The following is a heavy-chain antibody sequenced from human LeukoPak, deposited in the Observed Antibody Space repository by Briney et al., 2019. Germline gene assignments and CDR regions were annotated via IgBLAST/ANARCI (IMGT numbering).Heavy chain of an antibody. CDR1: GFTFSNYW. CDR3: ARVTGTDYIWGSYRY. D-gene: IGHD3-16*02. J-gene: IGHJ4*02. Sequence: GGCLRLSCAASGFTFSNYWMTWVRQAPGKGLEWVANIKQDGSEKYYVDSVKGRFTISRDNAKNSLYLQMNSLRAEDTAVYYCARVTGTDYIWGSYRYWGQGTLVTVSS. CDR2: IKQDGSEK. V-gene: IGHV3-7*01.